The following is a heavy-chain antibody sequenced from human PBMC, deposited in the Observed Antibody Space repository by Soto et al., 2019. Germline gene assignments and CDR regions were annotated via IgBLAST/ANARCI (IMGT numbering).Heavy chain of an antibody. J-gene: IGHJ5*02. V-gene: IGHV4-39*01. D-gene: IGHD3-10*01. Sequence: SETLSLTCTVSGGSISSSSYYLGWIRQPPGKGLEWIGSIYYSGSTYYNPSLKSRVTISVDTSKNQFSLKLSSVTAADTAVYYGARQVGSGSAPWGKGPLVPVPS. CDR1: GGSISSSSYY. CDR3: ARQVGSGSAP. CDR2: IYYSGST.